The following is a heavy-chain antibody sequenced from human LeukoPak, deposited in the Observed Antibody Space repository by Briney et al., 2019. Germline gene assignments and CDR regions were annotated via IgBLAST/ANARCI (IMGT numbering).Heavy chain of an antibody. V-gene: IGHV4-4*08. Sequence: SETLSLTCTVSGGSITSHFWTWIRQAPGKGLEWVGYVSKSGSTNYNPSLQSRITISVDTSKDQFFLKLTSMTAADTAVYFCARDDYGVFDAFDVWGQGTVVTVSS. CDR2: VSKSGST. CDR3: ARDDYGVFDAFDV. J-gene: IGHJ3*01. CDR1: GGSITSHF. D-gene: IGHD3-16*01.